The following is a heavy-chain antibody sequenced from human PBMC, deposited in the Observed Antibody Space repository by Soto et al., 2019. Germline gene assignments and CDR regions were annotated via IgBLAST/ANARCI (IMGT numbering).Heavy chain of an antibody. CDR3: AREGELRYFDWLPEWDYGMDV. J-gene: IGHJ6*02. CDR1: GYTFTSYY. Sequence: GASVKVSCKASGYTFTSYYMHWVRQAPGQGLEWMGIINPSGGSTSYAQKFQGRVTMTRDTSTSTVYMELSSLRSEDTAVYYCAREGELRYFDWLPEWDYGMDVWGQGTTVTVSS. CDR2: INPSGGST. V-gene: IGHV1-46*01. D-gene: IGHD3-9*01.